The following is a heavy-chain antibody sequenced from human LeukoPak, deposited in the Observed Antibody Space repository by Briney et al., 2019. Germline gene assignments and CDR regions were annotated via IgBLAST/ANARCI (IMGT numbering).Heavy chain of an antibody. Sequence: ASVKVSCKASGYTLTGYYMHWVRQAPGQGLEWMGWINPNSGGTNYAQKFQGRVTMTRDTSISTAYMELSRLRSDDTAVYYCARGDYSSTWSGNDAFDIWGQGTMVTVSS. V-gene: IGHV1-2*02. CDR2: INPNSGGT. CDR3: ARGDYSSTWSGNDAFDI. CDR1: GYTLTGYY. J-gene: IGHJ3*02. D-gene: IGHD6-13*01.